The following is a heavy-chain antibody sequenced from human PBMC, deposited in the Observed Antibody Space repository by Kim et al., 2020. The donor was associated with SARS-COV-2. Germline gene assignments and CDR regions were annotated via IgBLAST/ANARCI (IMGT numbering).Heavy chain of an antibody. CDR1: GGTFSSYA. V-gene: IGHV1-69*13. J-gene: IGHJ4*02. D-gene: IGHD5-18*01. Sequence: SVKVSCKASGGTFSSYAISWVRQAPGQGLERMGGIIPIFGTANYAQKFQGRVTITADESTSTAYMELSSLRSEDTAVYYCARSPPGGVDTAMVISTTSFDYWGQGTLVTVSS. CDR2: IIPIFGTA. CDR3: ARSPPGGVDTAMVISTTSFDY.